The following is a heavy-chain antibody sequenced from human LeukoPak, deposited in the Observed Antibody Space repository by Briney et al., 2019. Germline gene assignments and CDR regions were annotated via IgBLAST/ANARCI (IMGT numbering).Heavy chain of an antibody. J-gene: IGHJ4*02. V-gene: IGHV3-74*01. CDR1: GFTFSRYW. CDR2: TNLDGSRR. CDR3: ARFLYDSSGYYDY. D-gene: IGHD3-22*01. Sequence: PGGSLRLSCAASGFTFSRYWMHWVRQAPGKGLVWVSRTNLDGSRRSYAESVKGRFTISRDNAKNTLYLQMNSLRAEDTAVYYCARFLYDSSGYYDYWGQGTLVTVSS.